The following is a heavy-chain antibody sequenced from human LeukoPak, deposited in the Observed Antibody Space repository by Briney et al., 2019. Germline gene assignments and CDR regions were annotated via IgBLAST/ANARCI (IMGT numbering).Heavy chain of an antibody. J-gene: IGHJ4*02. CDR3: ARWQSPDSEGFDY. Sequence: PGGSLRLSCAASGFTFSSYSMNWVRQAPGKGLEWVSSISSSSSYIYYADSVKGRFTTSRGNAKNSLYLQMNSLRAEDTAVYYCARWQSPDSEGFDYWGQGTLVTVSS. D-gene: IGHD1-14*01. V-gene: IGHV3-21*01. CDR2: ISSSSSYI. CDR1: GFTFSSYS.